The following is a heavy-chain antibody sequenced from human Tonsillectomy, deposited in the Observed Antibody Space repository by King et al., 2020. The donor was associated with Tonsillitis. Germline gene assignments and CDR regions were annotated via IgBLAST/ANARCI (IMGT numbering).Heavy chain of an antibody. Sequence: VQLVESGGGVVQPGRSLRLSCAASGFNFTRHGMHWVRQAPGKGLEWVAVISYDGTNIYYADSVKGRFTISRDNSNQTLYLQPNSLRAEDPAVYYFARDRGVYKYASVPCYWGQGALVTVSS. J-gene: IGHJ1*01. V-gene: IGHV3-30*03. D-gene: IGHD2-8*01. CDR2: ISYDGTNI. CDR3: ARDRGVYKYASVPCY. CDR1: GFNFTRHG.